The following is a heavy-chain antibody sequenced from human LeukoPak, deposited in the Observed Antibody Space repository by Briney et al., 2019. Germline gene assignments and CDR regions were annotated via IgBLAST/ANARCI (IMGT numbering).Heavy chain of an antibody. CDR1: GGSVSSGSYY. V-gene: IGHV4-61*01. Sequence: SETLSLTCTVSGGSVSSGSYYWSWIRQPPGKGLEWIGYIYYSGSTNYNPSLKSRVTISVDTSKNQFSLKLSPVTAADTAVYYCARGSVDIVATTGFDYWGQGTLVTVSS. CDR2: IYYSGST. D-gene: IGHD5-12*01. J-gene: IGHJ4*02. CDR3: ARGSVDIVATTGFDY.